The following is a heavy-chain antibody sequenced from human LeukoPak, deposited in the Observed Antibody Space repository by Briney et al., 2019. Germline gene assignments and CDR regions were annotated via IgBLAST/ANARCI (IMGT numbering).Heavy chain of an antibody. V-gene: IGHV3-74*01. J-gene: IGHJ4*02. CDR3: ARDLGSFGELLGFDY. CDR1: GFTFSDYY. CDR2: INSDGSST. D-gene: IGHD3-10*01. Sequence: GGSLRLSCAASGFTFSDYYMSWIRQAPGKGLVWVSRINSDGSSTSYADSVKGRFTISRDNAKNTLYLQMNSLRAEDTAVYYCARDLGSFGELLGFDYWGQGTLVTVPS.